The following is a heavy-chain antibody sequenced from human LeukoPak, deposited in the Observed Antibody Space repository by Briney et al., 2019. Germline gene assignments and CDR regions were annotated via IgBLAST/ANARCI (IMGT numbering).Heavy chain of an antibody. CDR1: GLTFSNFA. CDR2: LSASGGGT. J-gene: IGHJ3*02. D-gene: IGHD5-18*01. Sequence: GGSLRLSCAASGLTFSNFAMTWVRQTPGKGLEWVSALSASGGGTFYAPSVKGRFAISRDNSKNTVSLQMNSLRAEDTALYYCATVLHTSMTTWAAFDTWGQATMVTVSS. CDR3: ATVLHTSMTTWAAFDT. V-gene: IGHV3-23*01.